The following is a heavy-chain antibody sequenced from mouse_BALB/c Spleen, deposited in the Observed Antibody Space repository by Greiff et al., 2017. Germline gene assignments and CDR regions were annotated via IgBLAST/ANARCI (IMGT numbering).Heavy chain of an antibody. CDR2: INPSTGYT. V-gene: IGHV1-7*01. CDR1: GYTFTSYW. D-gene: IGHD2-3*01. Sequence: VKLMESGAELAKPGASVKMSCKASGYTFTSYWMHWVNQRPGQGLEWIGYINPSTGYTEYNQKFKDKATLTADKSSSTAYMQLSSLTSEDSAVYYCARGWLPDYWGQGTTLTVSS. J-gene: IGHJ2*01. CDR3: ARGWLPDY.